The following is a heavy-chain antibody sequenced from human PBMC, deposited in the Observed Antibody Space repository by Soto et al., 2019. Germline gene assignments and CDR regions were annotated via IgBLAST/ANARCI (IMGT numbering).Heavy chain of an antibody. Sequence: GASVKVSCTAIGYSFTSHYMHWVRQAPGQGLEWMGTIYPGGVNIGYAQKFKGRVTMTKDTSTSTVYMELSSLSSEDTAVYYCARVGQNYYGMDVWGQGTTVTVSS. CDR3: ARVGQNYYGMDV. CDR1: GYSFTSHY. D-gene: IGHD3-3*01. J-gene: IGHJ6*02. CDR2: IYPGGVNI. V-gene: IGHV1-46*01.